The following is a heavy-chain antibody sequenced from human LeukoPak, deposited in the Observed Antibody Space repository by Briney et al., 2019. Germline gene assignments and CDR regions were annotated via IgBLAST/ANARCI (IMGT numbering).Heavy chain of an antibody. CDR3: AKGAWSYGDYGGHFDY. V-gene: IGHV3-30*04. J-gene: IGHJ4*02. Sequence: GGSLRLSCAASGFTFSSYAMHWVRQAPGKGLEWVAVISYDGSNKYYADSVKGRFTISRDNSKNTLYLQMNSLRAEDTAVYYCAKGAWSYGDYGGHFDYWGQGTLVTVSS. D-gene: IGHD4-17*01. CDR1: GFTFSSYA. CDR2: ISYDGSNK.